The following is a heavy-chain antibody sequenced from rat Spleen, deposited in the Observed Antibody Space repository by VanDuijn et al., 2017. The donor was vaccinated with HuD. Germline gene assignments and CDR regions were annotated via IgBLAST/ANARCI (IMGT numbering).Heavy chain of an antibody. V-gene: IGHV5-27*01. J-gene: IGHJ2*01. CDR2: ISPGGGST. Sequence: EVQLVESGGGLVQPGRSLKLSCAASGFSFSNYYMAWVRQAPTEGLEWVAYISPGGGSTYHRDSVKGRFTISRDNAESTLYLQMDSLRSEDTATYYCTTDYGGYGDYWGQGVMVTVSP. CDR3: TTDYGGYGDY. CDR1: GFSFSNYY. D-gene: IGHD1-11*01.